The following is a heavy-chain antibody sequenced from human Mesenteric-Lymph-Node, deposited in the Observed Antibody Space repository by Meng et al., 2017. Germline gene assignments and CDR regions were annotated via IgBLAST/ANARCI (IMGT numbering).Heavy chain of an antibody. D-gene: IGHD3-10*01. V-gene: IGHV4-31*03. CDR3: ARASYGSGSPLGESWFDP. Sequence: VQLREPGPGLFKPSPPRSLTCTVSGGSISSGGYYWSWIRQHPGKGLEWIGYIHDSGSTYYNPSLKSRVTISADTSKNQFSLKLSSVTAADTAVYYCARASYGSGSPLGESWFDPWGQGTLVTVSS. J-gene: IGHJ5*02. CDR1: GGSISSGGYY. CDR2: IHDSGST.